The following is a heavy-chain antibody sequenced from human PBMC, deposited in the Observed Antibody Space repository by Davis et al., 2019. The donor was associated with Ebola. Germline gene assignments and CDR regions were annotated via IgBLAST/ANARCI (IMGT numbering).Heavy chain of an antibody. V-gene: IGHV3-23*01. D-gene: IGHD1-26*01. CDR2: IRSGGGAP. J-gene: IGHJ4*02. Sequence: GESLKISCAASGFTFSTYAMGWVRQAPGKGLEWVSDIRSGGGAPYYADSVTGRFTTFRDNPKNTLYLQMNSLRADDTAVYYCAKQRGVGAIDYDYWGRGTVVTVSS. CDR1: GFTFSTYA. CDR3: AKQRGVGAIDYDY.